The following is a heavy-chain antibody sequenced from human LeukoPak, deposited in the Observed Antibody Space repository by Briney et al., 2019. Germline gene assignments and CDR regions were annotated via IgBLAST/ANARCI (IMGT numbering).Heavy chain of an antibody. D-gene: IGHD3-22*01. V-gene: IGHV1-2*02. CDR3: ARVVKAAWAAHNNWFDP. CDR1: GYTFTGYY. Sequence: ASVKVSCKASGYTFTGYYIHWVRQAPGQGLEWMGWINPNSGGTNYAQKFQGRVTMTRDTSISTAYMELSRLRSDDTAVYYCARVVKAAWAAHNNWFDPWGRGTLVTVSS. J-gene: IGHJ5*02. CDR2: INPNSGGT.